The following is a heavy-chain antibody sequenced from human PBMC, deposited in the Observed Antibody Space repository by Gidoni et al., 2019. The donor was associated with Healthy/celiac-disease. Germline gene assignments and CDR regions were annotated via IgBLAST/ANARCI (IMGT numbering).Heavy chain of an antibody. V-gene: IGHV4-4*02. Sequence: QVQLQESGPGLVKPSGTLSLTCAVSGGSISSSNWWRWVRQPPGEGREWIGVMYHSGSTNYNPSLKSRVTISVDKSKNQFSLKLSSVTAADTAVYYCAHLYSGAQGDGVVWGQGTLVTVSS. CDR1: GGSISSSNW. D-gene: IGHD2-15*01. CDR3: AHLYSGAQGDGVV. J-gene: IGHJ4*02. CDR2: MYHSGST.